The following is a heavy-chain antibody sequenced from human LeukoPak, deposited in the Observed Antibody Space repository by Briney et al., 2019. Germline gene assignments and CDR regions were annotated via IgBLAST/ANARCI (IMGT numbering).Heavy chain of an antibody. CDR2: IYYSGST. CDR1: GGSISSSSYY. D-gene: IGHD6-19*01. J-gene: IGHJ4*02. V-gene: IGHV4-39*01. Sequence: SETLSLTCTVSGGSISSSSYYWGWIRQPPGKGLEWIGSIYYSGSTYYNPSLKSRFTISVDTSKTQFSLKLSSVTAADTAVYYCARPSIAVAGSFDYWGQGTLVTVSS. CDR3: ARPSIAVAGSFDY.